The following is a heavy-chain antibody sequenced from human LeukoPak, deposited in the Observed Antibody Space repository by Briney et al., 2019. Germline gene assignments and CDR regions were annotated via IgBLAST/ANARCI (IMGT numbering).Heavy chain of an antibody. Sequence: GGSLRLSCAASEFTFDDFGMSWVRQAPGKGLEWVSAINWNGGSTAYADPVKGRFTISRDNAKNSLYLQMNSLRAEDTALYYCARASYGSGSYIVHFDYWGQGTLVTVSS. V-gene: IGHV3-20*04. CDR1: EFTFDDFG. D-gene: IGHD3-10*01. J-gene: IGHJ4*02. CDR2: INWNGGST. CDR3: ARASYGSGSYIVHFDY.